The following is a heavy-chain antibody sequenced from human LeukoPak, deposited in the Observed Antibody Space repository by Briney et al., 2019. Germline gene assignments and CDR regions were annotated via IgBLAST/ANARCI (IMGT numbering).Heavy chain of an antibody. CDR1: GGFFSGYY. CDR3: AREGVGATDY. J-gene: IGHJ4*02. Sequence: PSETLSLTCAVYGGFFSGYYWSWIRQPPGKGLEWIGEINHSGSTNYNPSLKSRVTISVDTSKNQFSLKLSSVTAADTAVYYCAREGVGATDYWGQGTLVTVSS. CDR2: INHSGST. V-gene: IGHV4-34*01. D-gene: IGHD1-26*01.